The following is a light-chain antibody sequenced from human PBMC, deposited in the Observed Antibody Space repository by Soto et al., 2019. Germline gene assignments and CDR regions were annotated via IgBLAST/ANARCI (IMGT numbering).Light chain of an antibody. J-gene: IGKJ2*01. V-gene: IGKV3-20*01. Sequence: EIVLTQSPGTLSLSPGERATISCRASQSVSSSYLAWYQQKPGQAPRLLIYGASSRATGIPDRFSGSGSGTDFILTISRLEPEDFAVYYCKQYGSSPPYTFGQGTKLEIK. CDR1: QSVSSSY. CDR2: GAS. CDR3: KQYGSSPPYT.